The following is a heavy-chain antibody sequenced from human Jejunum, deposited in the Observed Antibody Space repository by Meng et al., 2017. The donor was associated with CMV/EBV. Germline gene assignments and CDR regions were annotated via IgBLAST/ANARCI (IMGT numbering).Heavy chain of an antibody. CDR2: INMSTGKP. CDR1: GYTFNRYD. V-gene: IGHV7-4-1*02. Sequence: SCKASGYTFNRYDMNWVRQAPGRGLEWMGWINMSTGKPAYAQGFTGRFVFSLDTSVTTAYLQISSLKAEDTAVYYCARDSLTATFDSWGQGTLVTVSS. D-gene: IGHD2-21*02. J-gene: IGHJ5*01. CDR3: ARDSLTATFDS.